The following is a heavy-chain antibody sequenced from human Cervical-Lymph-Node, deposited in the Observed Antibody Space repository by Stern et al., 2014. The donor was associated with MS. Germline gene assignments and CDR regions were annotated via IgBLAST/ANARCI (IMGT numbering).Heavy chain of an antibody. V-gene: IGHV5-51*03. CDR1: GYTFSKNW. J-gene: IGHJ6*02. CDR3: AKPPPRRSSSDPNFGLDV. CDR2: IYPGDSDT. D-gene: IGHD6-6*01. Sequence: MQLVQSGAEVKKPRDSLKISCKGSGYTFSKNWIAWVRQMPGKGLEWMGIIYPGDSDTRYSPSFQGQVTMSADKSINTAYLQWNSLKAPDPPIYSVAKPPPRRSSSDPNFGLDVWGQGTTVTVSS.